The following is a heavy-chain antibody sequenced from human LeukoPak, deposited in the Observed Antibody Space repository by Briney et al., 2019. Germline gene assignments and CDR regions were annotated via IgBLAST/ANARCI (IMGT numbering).Heavy chain of an antibody. Sequence: PSETLSLTCAVYGGSFSGYYWSWIRQPPGKGLEWIGEINHSGSTNYNPSLKSRVTISVDTSKNQFSLKLSSVTAADTAVYYCARQEYSSPGWFDPWGQGTLVTVST. CDR2: INHSGST. V-gene: IGHV4-34*01. D-gene: IGHD6-6*01. J-gene: IGHJ5*02. CDR3: ARQEYSSPGWFDP. CDR1: GGSFSGYY.